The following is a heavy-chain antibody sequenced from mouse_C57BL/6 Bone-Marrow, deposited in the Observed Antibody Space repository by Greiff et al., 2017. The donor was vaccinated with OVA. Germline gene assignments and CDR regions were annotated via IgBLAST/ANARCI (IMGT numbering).Heavy chain of an antibody. CDR1: GFTFSDYG. J-gene: IGHJ4*01. V-gene: IGHV5-17*01. Sequence: EVQGVESGGGLVKPGGSLKLSCAASGFTFSDYGMHWVRQAPEKGLEWVAYISSGSSTIYYADTVKGRFTISRDNAKNTLFLQMTSLRSEDTAMYYCARLDGSLYYYAMDYWGQGTSVTVSS. D-gene: IGHD6-5*01. CDR2: ISSGSSTI. CDR3: ARLDGSLYYYAMDY.